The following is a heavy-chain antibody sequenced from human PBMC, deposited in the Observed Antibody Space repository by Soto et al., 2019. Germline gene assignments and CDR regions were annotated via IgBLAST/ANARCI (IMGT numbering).Heavy chain of an antibody. J-gene: IGHJ4*02. CDR1: EYSFRIYW. D-gene: IGHD3-10*01. V-gene: IGHV5-10-1*01. Sequence: GESLKISCQAFEYSFRIYWISWVRQKPGGGLEWMGRVDPNDSFATYSPSFEGHVSISVDKSTNIVYLQWRSLRASDTVTYYCARHQSGSGNSNFDFWGQGTPVTSPQ. CDR2: VDPNDSFA. CDR3: ARHQSGSGNSNFDF.